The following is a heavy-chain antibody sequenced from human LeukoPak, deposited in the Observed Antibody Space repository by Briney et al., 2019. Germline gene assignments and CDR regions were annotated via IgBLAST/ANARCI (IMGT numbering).Heavy chain of an antibody. CDR2: ISSSSSYI. Sequence: PGGSLRLSCAASGFTFNAYAMSWVRQAPGKGLEWVSSISSSSSYIYYADSVKGRFTISRDNAKNSLYLQMNSLRAEDTAVYYCARSITMIVGSVGYWGQGTLATVSS. J-gene: IGHJ4*02. D-gene: IGHD3-22*01. CDR3: ARSITMIVGSVGY. V-gene: IGHV3-21*01. CDR1: GFTFNAYA.